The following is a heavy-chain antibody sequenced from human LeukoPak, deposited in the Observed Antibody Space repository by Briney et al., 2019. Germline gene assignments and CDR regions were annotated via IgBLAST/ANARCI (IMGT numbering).Heavy chain of an antibody. Sequence: ETLSLTCTVSGGSISSYYWSWIRQPPGKGLEWVGYIYYSGSTNYNPSLKSRVTISVDTSKNQFSLKLSSVTAADTAVYYCARAGGSYYNYYYYGMDVWGQGTTVTVSS. CDR1: GGSISSYY. D-gene: IGHD1-26*01. CDR3: ARAGGSYYNYYYYGMDV. V-gene: IGHV4-59*01. CDR2: IYYSGST. J-gene: IGHJ6*02.